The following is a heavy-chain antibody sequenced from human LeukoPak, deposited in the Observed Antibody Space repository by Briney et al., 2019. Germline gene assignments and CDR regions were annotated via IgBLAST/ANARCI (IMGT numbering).Heavy chain of an antibody. Sequence: PGGSLRLSCAASGFTFSSYSMNWVRQAPGKGLEWVSSISSSSSYIYYADSVKGRFTISRDNAKYSLYLQMNSLRAEDTAVYYCARGDWRKHYFDYWGQGTLVTVSS. D-gene: IGHD2-21*02. V-gene: IGHV3-21*01. CDR2: ISSSSSYI. CDR1: GFTFSSYS. CDR3: ARGDWRKHYFDY. J-gene: IGHJ4*02.